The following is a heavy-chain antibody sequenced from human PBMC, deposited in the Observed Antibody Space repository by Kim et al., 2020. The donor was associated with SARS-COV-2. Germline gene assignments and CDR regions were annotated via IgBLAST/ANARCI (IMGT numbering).Heavy chain of an antibody. CDR2: ISSSSSYI. CDR1: GFTFSSYS. Sequence: GGSLRLSCAASGFTFSSYSMNWVRQAPGKGLEWVSSISSSSSYIYYADSVKGRFTISRDNAKNSLYLQMNSLRAEDTAVYYCARDRSKPSIAVAGSFDYWGQGILVTVSS. V-gene: IGHV3-21*01. CDR3: ARDRSKPSIAVAGSFDY. D-gene: IGHD6-19*01. J-gene: IGHJ4*02.